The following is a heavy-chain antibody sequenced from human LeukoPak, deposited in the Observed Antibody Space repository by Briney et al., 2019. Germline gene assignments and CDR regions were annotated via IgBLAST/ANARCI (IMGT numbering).Heavy chain of an antibody. V-gene: IGHV3-30*04. CDR3: AGEYSSWYGDWFDP. CDR2: ISYDGSNK. J-gene: IGHJ5*02. CDR1: GFTFSSYE. D-gene: IGHD6-13*01. Sequence: GGSLRLSCAASGFTFSSYEMNWVRQAPGKGLEWVAVISYDGSNKYYADSVKGRFTISRDNSKNTLYLQMNSLRAEDTAVYYCAGEYSSWYGDWFDPWGQGTLVTVSS.